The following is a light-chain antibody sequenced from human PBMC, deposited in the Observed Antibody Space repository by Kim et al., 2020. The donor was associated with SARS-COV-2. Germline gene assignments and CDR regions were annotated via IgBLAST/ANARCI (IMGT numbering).Light chain of an antibody. CDR1: NIGGKN. CDR3: QVWDSSSAVV. Sequence: VAPGKTAIITCGGNNIGGKNVHWYQQKPGQAPVVVISFNSDRPSGIPERFSGSNSGNTATLTITRVEAGDEADYYCQVWDSSSAVVFGGGTQLTVL. V-gene: IGLV3-21*04. CDR2: FNS. J-gene: IGLJ3*02.